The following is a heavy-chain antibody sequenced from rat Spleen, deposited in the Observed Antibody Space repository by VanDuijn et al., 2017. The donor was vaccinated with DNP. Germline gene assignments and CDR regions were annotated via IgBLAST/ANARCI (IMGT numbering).Heavy chain of an antibody. V-gene: IGHV5-20*01. CDR1: GFTFSDYY. CDR3: ATDTTGMGGFAY. Sequence: EVQLVESGGGLVSPGRSLKLSCAGSGFTFSDYYMAWVRQAPTKGLDWVASISSDGGHTYYRDSVKGRFTISRDNAKSTLSLQMGSLRSEDTATYYCATDTTGMGGFAYWGQGVMVTVSS. D-gene: IGHD1-7*01. J-gene: IGHJ2*01. CDR2: ISSDGGHT.